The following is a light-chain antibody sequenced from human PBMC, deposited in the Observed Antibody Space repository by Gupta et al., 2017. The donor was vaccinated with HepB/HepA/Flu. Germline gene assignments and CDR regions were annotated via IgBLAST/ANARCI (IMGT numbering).Light chain of an antibody. CDR3: KQDGSSLLT. CDR1: QSVSSSY. V-gene: IGKV3-20*01. Sequence: GTLSLSPWERATLSCSSSQSVSSSYLAWYQQKPGQAPRLLIYGASSRATGIPDKFSGSGSGTDFTLTISRLEPEDFAVYYCKQDGSSLLTFGGGTKVEIK. CDR2: GAS. J-gene: IGKJ4*01.